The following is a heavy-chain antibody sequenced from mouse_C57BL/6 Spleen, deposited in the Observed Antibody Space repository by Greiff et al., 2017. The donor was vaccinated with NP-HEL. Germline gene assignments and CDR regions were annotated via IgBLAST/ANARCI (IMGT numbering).Heavy chain of an antibody. J-gene: IGHJ2*01. CDR3: ARNGSLDY. Sequence: QVQLQQPGAELVMPGASVKLSCKASGYTFTSYWMHWVKQRPGQGLEWIGEIDPSDSYTNYNQKFKGKSTLTVDKSSSTAYMQLSSLTSEDSAVYYCARNGSLDYWGQGTTLTVSS. V-gene: IGHV1-69*01. CDR2: IDPSDSYT. CDR1: GYTFTSYW. D-gene: IGHD1-1*01.